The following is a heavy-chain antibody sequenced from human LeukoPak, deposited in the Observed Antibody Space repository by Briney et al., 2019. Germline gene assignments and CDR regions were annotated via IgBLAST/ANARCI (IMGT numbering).Heavy chain of an antibody. D-gene: IGHD2-2*02. J-gene: IGHJ3*02. CDR1: GFSFDDYG. CDR2: ITNWNGGST. CDR3: ARCSRSSTDCYSAFDI. V-gene: IGHV3-20*04. Sequence: GGSLRLSCEASGFSFDDYGMSWVRQSTGKGLEWVSAITNWNGGSTGYADSVRGRFTISRDNAKNSLYLQMNSLRAEDTALYYCARCSRSSTDCYSAFDIWGQGTMVTVSS.